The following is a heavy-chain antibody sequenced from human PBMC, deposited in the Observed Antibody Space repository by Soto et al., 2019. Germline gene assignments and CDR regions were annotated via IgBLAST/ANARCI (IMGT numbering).Heavy chain of an antibody. CDR2: INSDGSST. CDR1: GFTFSSYW. CDR3: AGGGGLRFRGVHWFDP. J-gene: IGHJ5*02. D-gene: IGHD5-12*01. Sequence: GGSLRLSCAASGFTFSSYWMHWVRQAPGKGLVWVSRINSDGSSTSYADSVKGRFTISRDNAKNTLYLQMNSLRAEDTAVYYCAGGGGLRFRGVHWFDPWGQGTLVTVSS. V-gene: IGHV3-74*01.